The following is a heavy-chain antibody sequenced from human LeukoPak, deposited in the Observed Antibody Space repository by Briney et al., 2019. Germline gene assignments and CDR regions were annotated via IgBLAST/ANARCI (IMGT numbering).Heavy chain of an antibody. CDR1: GFSVSNYY. J-gene: IGHJ4*02. Sequence: GGSLRLSCEASGFSVSNYYMVWVRQPPGKGLECISYIPNDDSVIYYADSVRGRLSVSRDSAKNSLSVQLNSLRAEDTAVYYCAREQWFRWEYWGQGILVTVSS. D-gene: IGHD3-22*01. V-gene: IGHV3-11*01. CDR2: IPNDDSVI. CDR3: AREQWFRWEY.